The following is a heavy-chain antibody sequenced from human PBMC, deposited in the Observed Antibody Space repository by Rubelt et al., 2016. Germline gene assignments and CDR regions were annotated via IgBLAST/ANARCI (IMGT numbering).Heavy chain of an antibody. CDR3: ARDGADDYYDSSGYYHP. Sequence: LEWVSVIYSGGSTYYADSVKGRFTISRDNSKNTLYLQMNSLRAEDTAVYYCARDGADDYYDSSGYYHPWGRGTLVTVSS. D-gene: IGHD3-22*01. J-gene: IGHJ5*02. CDR2: IYSGGST. V-gene: IGHV3-53*01.